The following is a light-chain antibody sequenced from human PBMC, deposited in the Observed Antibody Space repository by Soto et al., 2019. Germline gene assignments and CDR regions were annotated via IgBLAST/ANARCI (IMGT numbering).Light chain of an antibody. J-gene: IGKJ1*01. CDR1: QSISSW. Sequence: DIQMTQSPSTLSASVGDRVTITCRASQSISSWLAWYQQKPGKAPKLLIYDASSLESGVPSGFSGSGSGTEFTLTISSLQPGDFATYYCQQYNSHSPWTFGQGTKVDIK. V-gene: IGKV1-5*01. CDR3: QQYNSHSPWT. CDR2: DAS.